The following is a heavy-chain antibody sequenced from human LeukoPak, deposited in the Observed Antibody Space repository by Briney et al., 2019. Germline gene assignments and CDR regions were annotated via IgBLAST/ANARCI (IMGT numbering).Heavy chain of an antibody. CDR2: IWYDGSKK. CDR1: GFTFTNHG. Sequence: PGRSLRLSCAASGFTFTNHGFHWVRQAPGKGLEWVALIWYDGSKKVYVDSVKGRFTISRDDPKNTLYLQMNSLRDEDTAEYYCARDLGNFDRGGSYFDYWGQGTLVTVSS. J-gene: IGHJ4*02. D-gene: IGHD4-23*01. V-gene: IGHV3-33*01. CDR3: ARDLGNFDRGGSYFDY.